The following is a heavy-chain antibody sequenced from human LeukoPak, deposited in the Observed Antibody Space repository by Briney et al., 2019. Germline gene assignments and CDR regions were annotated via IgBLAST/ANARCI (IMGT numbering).Heavy chain of an antibody. CDR2: IYYSGST. V-gene: IGHV4-61*01. J-gene: IGHJ4*02. CDR3: ARGGGYDSFDY. CDR1: GGSVSSGSYY. D-gene: IGHD5-12*01. Sequence: SETLSLTCTVSGGSVSSGSYYWSWIRQPPGKGLEWIGYIYYSGSTNYNPSLKSRVTISVDTSKNQFSLKLSSVTAADMAVYYCARGGGYDSFDYWGQGTLVTVSS.